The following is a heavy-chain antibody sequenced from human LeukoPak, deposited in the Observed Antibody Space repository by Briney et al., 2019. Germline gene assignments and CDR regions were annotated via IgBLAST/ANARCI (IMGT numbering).Heavy chain of an antibody. Sequence: GGSLRLSCAASGFTFSSYAMSWVRQAPGKGLEWVSAISGSGGSTYYADSVKGRFTISRDNSKNTLYLQMNSLRAENTAVYYCAKRGDSGSYHYYYYGMDVWGQGTTVTVSS. CDR2: ISGSGGST. D-gene: IGHD1-26*01. J-gene: IGHJ6*02. CDR3: AKRGDSGSYHYYYYGMDV. CDR1: GFTFSSYA. V-gene: IGHV3-23*01.